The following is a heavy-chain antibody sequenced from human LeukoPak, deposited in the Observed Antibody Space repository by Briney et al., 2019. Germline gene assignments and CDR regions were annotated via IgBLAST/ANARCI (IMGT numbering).Heavy chain of an antibody. Sequence: PSETLSLTCTVSGGSISSYYWSWIRQPPGKGLEWIGYIYTSGSTNYNPSLKSRVTISVDTSKNQFSLKLSSVTAADTAVYYCARQNSDIVATKNWPFDPWGQGTLVTVSS. D-gene: IGHD5-12*01. CDR2: IYTSGST. V-gene: IGHV4-4*09. J-gene: IGHJ5*02. CDR1: GGSISSYY. CDR3: ARQNSDIVATKNWPFDP.